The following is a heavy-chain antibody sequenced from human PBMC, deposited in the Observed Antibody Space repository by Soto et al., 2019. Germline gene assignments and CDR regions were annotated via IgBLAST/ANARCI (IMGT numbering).Heavy chain of an antibody. D-gene: IGHD1-1*01. CDR2: IYYSGST. CDR1: GGSISSGGYY. V-gene: IGHV4-31*03. CDR3: ARTYLSDLEPSYAYYYYYYMDV. Sequence: SETLSLTCTVSGGSISSGGYYWSWIRQHPGKGLEWIGYIYYSGSTYYNPSLKSRVTISVDTSKNQFSLKLSSVTAADTAVYYCARTYLSDLEPSYAYYYYYYMDVWGKGTTVTVSS. J-gene: IGHJ6*03.